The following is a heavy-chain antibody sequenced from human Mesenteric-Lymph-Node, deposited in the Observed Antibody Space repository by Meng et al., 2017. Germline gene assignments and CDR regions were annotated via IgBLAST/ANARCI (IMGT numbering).Heavy chain of an antibody. CDR2: INHSGST. Sequence: QVQLQPWGAGLLKPSETLSLTCAVYGGSFSGYYWSWIRQPPGKGLEWIGEINHSGSTNYNPSLKSRVTISVDTSKNQFSLKLSSVTAADTAVYYCARKGSQFAGDWYFDLWGRGTLVTVSS. CDR1: GGSFSGYY. J-gene: IGHJ2*01. D-gene: IGHD3-16*01. CDR3: ARKGSQFAGDWYFDL. V-gene: IGHV4-34*01.